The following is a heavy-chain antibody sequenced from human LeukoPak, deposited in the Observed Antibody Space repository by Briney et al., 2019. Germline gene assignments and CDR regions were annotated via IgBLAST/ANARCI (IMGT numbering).Heavy chain of an antibody. D-gene: IGHD6-13*01. J-gene: IGHJ5*02. CDR1: GLTFSNSW. Sequence: GGSLRLSCAVSGLTFSNSWMDWVRQAPGKGLEWVASINPDGNKKYSADSVKGRFTISRDNAENSLYLQMNSLRAEDTAVYYCAKDRAAAQTWGQGTLVTVSS. V-gene: IGHV3-7*03. CDR2: INPDGNKK. CDR3: AKDRAAAQT.